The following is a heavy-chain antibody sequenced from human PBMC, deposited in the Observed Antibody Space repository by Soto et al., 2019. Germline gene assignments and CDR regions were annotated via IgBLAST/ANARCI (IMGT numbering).Heavy chain of an antibody. CDR3: ARVTNGDTAMVSWFDP. V-gene: IGHV1-18*01. CDR2: ISAYNGNT. J-gene: IGHJ5*02. Sequence: QVQLVQSGAEVKKPGASVKVSCKASGYTFTSYGISWVRQAPGQGLEWMGWISAYNGNTNYAQKLQGRVTMTTDTSTSTADMELRSMRSADTAVYYCARVTNGDTAMVSWFDPWGQGTLVTVSS. CDR1: GYTFTSYG. D-gene: IGHD5-18*01.